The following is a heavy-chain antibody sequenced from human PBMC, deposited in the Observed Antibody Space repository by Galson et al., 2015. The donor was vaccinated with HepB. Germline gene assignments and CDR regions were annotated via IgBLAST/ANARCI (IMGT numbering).Heavy chain of an antibody. D-gene: IGHD6-13*01. J-gene: IGHJ4*02. CDR1: GFTFSSYG. CDR2: ISYDGSNK. V-gene: IGHV3-30*18. CDR3: AKDLVPSSSWYEANYFDY. Sequence: SLRLSCAASGFTFSSYGMHWVRQAPGKGLEWVAVISYDGSNKYYADSVKGRFTISRDNSKNTLYLQMNSLRAEDTAVYYCAKDLVPSSSWYEANYFDYWGQGTLVTVSS.